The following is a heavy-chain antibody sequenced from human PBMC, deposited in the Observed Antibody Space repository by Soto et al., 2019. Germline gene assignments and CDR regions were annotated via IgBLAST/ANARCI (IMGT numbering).Heavy chain of an antibody. V-gene: IGHV1-8*01. D-gene: IGHD7-27*01. J-gene: IGHJ4*02. CDR1: GYTFTNYY. CDR3: ARSRGGTGVHFDF. Sequence: GASVKVSCKASGYTFTNYYINWVRHATAHGTERMGWMNPDSGDTGYVPNFHGRVSMTRSTSISTAYMELSDLRSEDTAVYYCARSRGGTGVHFDFWGQGTQVTVSS. CDR2: MNPDSGDT.